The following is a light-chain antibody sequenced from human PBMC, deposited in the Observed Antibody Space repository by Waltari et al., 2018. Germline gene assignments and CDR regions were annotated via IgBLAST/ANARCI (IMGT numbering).Light chain of an antibody. V-gene: IGLV2-14*03. CDR2: DVT. J-gene: IGLJ1*01. CDR1: SSDVGTYDY. Sequence: QSALTQPASVSGSPGQSITISCTGTSSDVGTYDYVSWYQQHPGKAPTLMIYDVTKRPAGIANRFSGSKSGNTASLTISGLQAEEEADYYCSSYTTSSTVYVFGTGTKVTVL. CDR3: SSYTTSSTVYV.